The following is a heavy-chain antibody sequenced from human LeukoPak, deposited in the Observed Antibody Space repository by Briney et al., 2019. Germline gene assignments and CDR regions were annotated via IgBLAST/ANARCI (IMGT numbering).Heavy chain of an antibody. CDR1: GFTFSSYS. Sequence: GGSLRLSCAASGFTFSSYSMNWVRQAPGKGLEWVSSISSGSSYIYYADSVKGRFTISRDNAKNSLYLQMNSLRAEDTAVYYCASDGGSGSYSPFDYWGQGTLVTVSS. CDR2: ISSGSSYI. V-gene: IGHV3-21*01. J-gene: IGHJ4*02. D-gene: IGHD3-10*01. CDR3: ASDGGSGSYSPFDY.